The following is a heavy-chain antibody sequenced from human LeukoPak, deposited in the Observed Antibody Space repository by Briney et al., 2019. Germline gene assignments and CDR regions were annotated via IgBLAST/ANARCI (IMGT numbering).Heavy chain of an antibody. Sequence: SVKVSCKASGGTFSSYAISWVRQAPGQGLEWMGGIIPIFGTANYAQKFQGRVTITADESTSTAYMELSSLRSEDTAVYYCATSDCSSTSCYGSRWYNWFDPWGQGTLVTVSS. CDR3: ATSDCSSTSCYGSRWYNWFDP. J-gene: IGHJ5*02. D-gene: IGHD2-2*01. CDR1: GGTFSSYA. CDR2: IIPIFGTA. V-gene: IGHV1-69*13.